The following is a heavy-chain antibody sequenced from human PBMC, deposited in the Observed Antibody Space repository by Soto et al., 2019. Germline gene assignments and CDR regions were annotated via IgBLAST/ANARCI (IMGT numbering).Heavy chain of an antibody. CDR1: RFTFESFA. CDR2: ISDSGRTT. Sequence: EVQLLESGGSLVQPGGSLRLSCTASRFTFESFAMSWVRQAPGKALEWVAYISDSGRTTYYADSVKGRFTISRDNSKSTLYLQMNRLRPEDTAVYKCAKDLRTTISDYGMDVWGQGTTVTVSS. CDR3: AKDLRTTISDYGMDV. V-gene: IGHV3-23*01. J-gene: IGHJ6*02. D-gene: IGHD2-21*01.